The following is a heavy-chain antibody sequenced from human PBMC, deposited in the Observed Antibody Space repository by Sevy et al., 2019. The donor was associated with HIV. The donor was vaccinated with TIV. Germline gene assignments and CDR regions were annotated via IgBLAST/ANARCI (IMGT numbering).Heavy chain of an antibody. CDR3: ARHCTGTSCSHAFDI. J-gene: IGHJ3*02. Sequence: SETLSLTCAVYGGSFSGYYWSWIRQPPGKGLEWIGEINHSGSTNYNPSLKSGVTISVDTSKNQFSLKLSSVTAADTAVYYCARHCTGTSCSHAFDIWGQGTMVTVSS. V-gene: IGHV4-34*01. CDR2: INHSGST. CDR1: GGSFSGYY. D-gene: IGHD2-2*01.